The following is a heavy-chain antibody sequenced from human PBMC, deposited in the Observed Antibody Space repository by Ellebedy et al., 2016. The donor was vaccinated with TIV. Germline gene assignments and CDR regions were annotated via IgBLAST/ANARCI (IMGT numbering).Heavy chain of an antibody. Sequence: GESLKISCAASGFTFSSYSMNWVRQAPGKGLEWVSSISSSSSYTNYADSVKGRFTISRDNAKNSLYLQMNSLRAEDTAVYYCARNRDYYDSSGYYYNWFDPWGQGTLVTVSS. CDR3: ARNRDYYDSSGYYYNWFDP. V-gene: IGHV3-21*04. CDR1: GFTFSSYS. J-gene: IGHJ5*02. CDR2: ISSSSSYT. D-gene: IGHD3-22*01.